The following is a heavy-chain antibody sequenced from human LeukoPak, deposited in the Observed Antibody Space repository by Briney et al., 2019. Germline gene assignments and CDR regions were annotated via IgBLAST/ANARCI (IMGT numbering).Heavy chain of an antibody. D-gene: IGHD6-19*01. CDR2: IGSSGDYT. CDR3: AKVRGGVIAVTFFDY. Sequence: GGSLRLSCAASGFTFSSYAMTWVRQAPGKGLEWVSFIGSSGDYTFYAGSVKGRFTISRDNSKNTLYLQMNSLRVEDTAVYYCAKVRGGVIAVTFFDYWGQGTLVTVSS. V-gene: IGHV3-23*01. CDR1: GFTFSSYA. J-gene: IGHJ4*02.